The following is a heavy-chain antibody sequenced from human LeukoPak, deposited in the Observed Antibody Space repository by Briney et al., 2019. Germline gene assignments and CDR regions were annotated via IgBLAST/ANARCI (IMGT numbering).Heavy chain of an antibody. CDR3: ARDQGIAVAGTRDYYYGMDV. J-gene: IGHJ6*02. CDR1: GYTFTGYY. D-gene: IGHD6-19*01. CDR2: INPNSDGT. Sequence: ASVKVSCKASGYTFTGYYMHWVRQAPGQGLEWMGWINPNSDGTNYAQKFQGWVTMTRDTSISTAYMELSRLRSDDTAVYYCARDQGIAVAGTRDYYYGMDVWGQGTTVTVSS. V-gene: IGHV1-2*04.